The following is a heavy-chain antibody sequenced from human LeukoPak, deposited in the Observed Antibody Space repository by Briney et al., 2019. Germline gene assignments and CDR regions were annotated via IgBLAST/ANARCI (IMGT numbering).Heavy chain of an antibody. D-gene: IGHD6-13*01. Sequence: PGGSLRLSCAASGFTFSSYWMHWVRQAPGKRLVWVSRINSDGSSTSYADSVKGRFTISRDNAKNTLYLQMNSLRAEDTAVYYCARVRQLDRMGFDYWGQGTLVTVSS. CDR3: ARVRQLDRMGFDY. V-gene: IGHV3-74*01. CDR2: INSDGSST. CDR1: GFTFSSYW. J-gene: IGHJ4*02.